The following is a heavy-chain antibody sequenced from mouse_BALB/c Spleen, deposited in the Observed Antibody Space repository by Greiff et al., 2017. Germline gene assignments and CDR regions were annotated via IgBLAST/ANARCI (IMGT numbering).Heavy chain of an antibody. D-gene: IGHD3-3*01. V-gene: IGHV5-12-1*01. CDR1: GFAFSSYD. Sequence: EVQRVESGGGLVKPGGSLKLSCAASGFAFSSYDMSWVRQTPEKRLEWVAYISSGGGSTYYPDTVKGRFTISRDNAKNTLYLQMSSLKSEDTAMYYCARRGDTYAMDYWGQGTSVTVSS. J-gene: IGHJ4*01. CDR3: ARRGDTYAMDY. CDR2: ISSGGGST.